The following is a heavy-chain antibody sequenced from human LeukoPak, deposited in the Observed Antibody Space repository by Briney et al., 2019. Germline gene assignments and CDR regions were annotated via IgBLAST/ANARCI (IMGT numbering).Heavy chain of an antibody. CDR1: IYTLTAYN. D-gene: IGHD6-13*01. Sequence: ASVKVTWKPSIYTLTAYNMPSVRQAPGQQLKWMGWINPNSGGTNYAQKFQGRVTMTRDTSISTAYMELSRLRSDDTAVYYCARVAAAGPSSFDYWGQGTLVTVSS. J-gene: IGHJ4*02. V-gene: IGHV1-2*02. CDR2: INPNSGGT. CDR3: ARVAAAGPSSFDY.